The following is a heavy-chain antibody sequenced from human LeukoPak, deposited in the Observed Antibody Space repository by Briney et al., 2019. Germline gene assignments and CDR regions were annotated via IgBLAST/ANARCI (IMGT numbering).Heavy chain of an antibody. CDR2: IYHSGST. J-gene: IGHJ5*02. CDR1: GGSISSYY. V-gene: IGHV4-59*12. CDR3: ARASELPNWFDP. Sequence: SETLSHTCTVSGGSISSYYWSWIRQPPGKGLEWIGYIYHSGSTYYNPSLKSRVTISVDRSKNQFSLKLSSVTAADTAVYYCARASELPNWFDPWGQGTLVTVSS. D-gene: IGHD3-10*01.